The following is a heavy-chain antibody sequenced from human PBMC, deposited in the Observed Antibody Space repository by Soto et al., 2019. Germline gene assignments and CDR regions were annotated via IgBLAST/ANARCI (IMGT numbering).Heavy chain of an antibody. CDR2: ISGSGGTT. Sequence: QLLESGGGLVQPGGSLRLSCATSGFTFSSYAMSWVRQAPGKGLEWVSAISGSGGTTYYADSVKGPFTISRDNSKNTLYLQMNSLRAEDTAVYYCAKSLRFGELLGNDYWGQGTLVTVSS. D-gene: IGHD3-10*01. CDR3: AKSLRFGELLGNDY. V-gene: IGHV3-23*01. CDR1: GFTFSSYA. J-gene: IGHJ4*02.